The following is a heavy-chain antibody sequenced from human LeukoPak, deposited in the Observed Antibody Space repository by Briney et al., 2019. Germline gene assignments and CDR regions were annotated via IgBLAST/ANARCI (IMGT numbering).Heavy chain of an antibody. Sequence: GGSLRLSCAASGFTVSSTYISWVRQAPGKGLEWVSIIYNGGSSYYADSVRGRFTISRDNSKNTVYLQMNSLRAEDTAVYYCAKGIHYYDSSGSPLFDYWGQGTLVTVSS. CDR1: GFTVSSTY. J-gene: IGHJ4*02. V-gene: IGHV3-53*01. CDR2: IYNGGSS. D-gene: IGHD3-22*01. CDR3: AKGIHYYDSSGSPLFDY.